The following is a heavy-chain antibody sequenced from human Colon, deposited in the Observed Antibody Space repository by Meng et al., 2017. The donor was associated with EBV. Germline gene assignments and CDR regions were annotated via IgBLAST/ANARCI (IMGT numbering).Heavy chain of an antibody. CDR3: VISRHN. D-gene: IGHD3-3*02. CDR1: GGSTTTTSPY. J-gene: IGHJ4*02. CDR2: IYYRGST. V-gene: IGHV4-39*07. Sequence: HLQQPASGTGMVKPSEPLSLTCTISGGSTTTTSPYWGWFRQPPGKGLEWIGSIYYRGSTTYNPSLKSRISMSVDMSKNPFSLKVNSVTAADTAIYYCVISRHNWGQGTLVTVSS.